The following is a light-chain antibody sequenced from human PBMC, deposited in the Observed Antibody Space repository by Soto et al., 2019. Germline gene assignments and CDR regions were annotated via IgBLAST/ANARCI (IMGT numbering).Light chain of an antibody. CDR3: CSFAGSYTFWV. CDR1: SSDVGDYNH. Sequence: QSALTQPRSVSGSPGQSVTISCTGTSSDVGDYNHVAWYQQYPGKAPKLVIYDVSKRPSGVPVRFSGSKSGNTASRSISGRQAEDEADYYCCSFAGSYTFWVFGGGTKLTVL. CDR2: DVS. V-gene: IGLV2-11*01. J-gene: IGLJ3*02.